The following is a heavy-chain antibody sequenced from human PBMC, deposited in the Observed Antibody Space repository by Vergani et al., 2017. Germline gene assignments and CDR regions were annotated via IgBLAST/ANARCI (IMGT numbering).Heavy chain of an antibody. CDR1: GFTFSNAW. V-gene: IGHV3-15*01. J-gene: IGHJ4*02. D-gene: IGHD5-12*01. CDR3: TTSRRGVWIAYYFYY. Sequence: EVQLVESGGGLVKPGGSLRLSCAASGFTFSNAWMSWVRQAPGKGLEWVGRIKSKTDGGTTDYAAPVKGRFTISRDDSKNTLSQTMNSLKTEDTAVYXCTTSRRGVWIAYYFYYWGQGTLVTVSS. CDR2: IKSKTDGGTT.